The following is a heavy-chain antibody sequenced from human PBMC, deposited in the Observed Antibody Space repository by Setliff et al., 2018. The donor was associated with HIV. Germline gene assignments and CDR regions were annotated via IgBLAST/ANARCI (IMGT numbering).Heavy chain of an antibody. V-gene: IGHV4-39*02. Sequence: PSETLSLTCSVSGGSISRSFYYWGWLRQPPGKGLEWIGSFSYSGRIYYNPTLKSRVTMSVDRSKNHLSLKLTSVTAADTAVYYCARGRLYGVVDYWGQGTLVT. D-gene: IGHD3-10*01. J-gene: IGHJ4*02. CDR1: GGSISRSFYY. CDR2: FSYSGRI. CDR3: ARGRLYGVVDY.